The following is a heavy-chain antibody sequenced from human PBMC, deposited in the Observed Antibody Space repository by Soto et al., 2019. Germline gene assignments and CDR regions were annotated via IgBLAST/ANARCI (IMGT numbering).Heavy chain of an antibody. V-gene: IGHV4-39*01. CDR3: SRGGGVYSSGWYGY. Sequence: PSETLSLTCTVPGGSISSSSYYWAWIRQPPGKGLEWIGSIYYSGSTYYNPSLKSRVTISVDTSKNQFSLKLSSVTAADTAVYYCSRGGGVYSSGWYGYWGQGALVTVSS. CDR1: GGSISSSSYY. J-gene: IGHJ1*01. CDR2: IYYSGST. D-gene: IGHD6-19*01.